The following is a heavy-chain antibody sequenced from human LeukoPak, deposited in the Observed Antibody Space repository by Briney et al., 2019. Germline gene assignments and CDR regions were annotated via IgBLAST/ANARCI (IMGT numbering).Heavy chain of an antibody. V-gene: IGHV1-58*01. D-gene: IGHD6-13*01. CDR2: IVVGSGNT. J-gene: IGHJ6*02. Sequence: GTSVKVSCKASGFTFTSCAVQWVRQARGQRLEWIGWIVVGSGNTNYAQKFQERVTITRDMSTSTAYMELSSLRSEDTAVYYCAASRIAAAGDYYYYGMDVWGQGTTVTVSS. CDR1: GFTFTSCA. CDR3: AASRIAAAGDYYYYGMDV.